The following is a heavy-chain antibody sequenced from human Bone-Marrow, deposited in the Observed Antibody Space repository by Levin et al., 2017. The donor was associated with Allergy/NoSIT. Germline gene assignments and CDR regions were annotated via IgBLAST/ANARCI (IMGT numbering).Heavy chain of an antibody. V-gene: IGHV4-4*02. J-gene: IGHJ3*02. CDR3: AKQNSADAFDI. CDR2: ISHSGST. CDR1: GGSISTNAW. D-gene: IGHD4-23*01. Sequence: PSETLSLTCAVSGGSISTNAWWGWVRQPPGKGLEWIGEISHSGSTNYNPSLKSRVTISVDNSKNQLSLELSSVTAADTAVYYCAKQNSADAFDIWGHGTLVTVSS.